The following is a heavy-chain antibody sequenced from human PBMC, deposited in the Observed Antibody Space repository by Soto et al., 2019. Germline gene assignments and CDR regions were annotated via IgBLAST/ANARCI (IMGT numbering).Heavy chain of an antibody. CDR1: GGSFSGYY. CDR3: ARGGNMYSSSPVDY. CDR2: INHSGST. Sequence: SETLSLTCAVYGGSFSGYYWSWIRQPPGKGLEWIGEINHSGSTNYNPSLKSRVTISVDTSKNQFSLKLSSVTAADTAVYYCARGGNMYSSSPVDYWGQGTLVTVSS. D-gene: IGHD6-13*01. J-gene: IGHJ4*02. V-gene: IGHV4-34*01.